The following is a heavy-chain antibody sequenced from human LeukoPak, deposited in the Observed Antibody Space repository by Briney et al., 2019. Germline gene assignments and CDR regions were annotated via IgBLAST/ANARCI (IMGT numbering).Heavy chain of an antibody. CDR2: INYSGST. D-gene: IGHD5-12*01. Sequence: SETLSLTCTVSGGSISSYYWSWIRQPPGKGLEWIGYINYSGSTNYNPSLKSRVTMSVDTSKNQFSLKLSSVTAADTAMYYCAREGRQGYVYFDHWGQGSLVAVSS. CDR1: GGSISSYY. J-gene: IGHJ4*02. CDR3: AREGRQGYVYFDH. V-gene: IGHV4-59*01.